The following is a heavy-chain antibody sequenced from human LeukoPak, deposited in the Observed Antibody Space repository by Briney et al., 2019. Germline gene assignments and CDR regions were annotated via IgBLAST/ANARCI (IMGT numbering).Heavy chain of an antibody. D-gene: IGHD2-2*01. Sequence: GGSLRLSCAASGFSFSSYWMHWVRQAPGKGLVWVSRINSDGRSTSYVDSVKDRFTISRDNAKNTLYLQMNNLRAEDTAVYYCARDVWGVRDSCFDCWGQGTLVTVSS. CDR3: ARDVWGVRDSCFDC. CDR2: INSDGRST. J-gene: IGHJ4*02. V-gene: IGHV3-74*01. CDR1: GFSFSSYW.